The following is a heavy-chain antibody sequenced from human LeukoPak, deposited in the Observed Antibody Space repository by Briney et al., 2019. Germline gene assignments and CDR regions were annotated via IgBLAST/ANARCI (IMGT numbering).Heavy chain of an antibody. CDR2: ISWNSGSI. CDR1: GFTFDDYA. D-gene: IGHD2-8*02. CDR3: AKGGASDEVSPLVAHFDY. J-gene: IGHJ4*02. V-gene: IGHV3-9*03. Sequence: PGRSLRLSCAASGFTFDDYAMHWVRQAPGKGLEWVSGISWNSGSIGYADSVKGRFTISRDNAKNSLYLQMNSLRAEDMALYYCAKGGASDEVSPLVAHFDYWGQGTLVTVSS.